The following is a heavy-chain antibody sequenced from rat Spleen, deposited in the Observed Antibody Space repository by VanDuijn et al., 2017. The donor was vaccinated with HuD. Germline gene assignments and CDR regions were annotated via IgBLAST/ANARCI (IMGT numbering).Heavy chain of an antibody. CDR2: ISTGGDIT. CDR3: TIHGGLRNWFDS. Sequence: EVQLVESGGGLMQPGRSLKLSCAASGFTFSNYDMAWVRQAPTKGLEWIASISTGGDITYYRDSVNGRFTVSRDDANNTHYLHMDSLRSEDTATYYCTIHGGLRNWFDSWGQGSLVTVSS. J-gene: IGHJ3*01. D-gene: IGHD1-11*01. V-gene: IGHV5S13*01. CDR1: GFTFSNYD.